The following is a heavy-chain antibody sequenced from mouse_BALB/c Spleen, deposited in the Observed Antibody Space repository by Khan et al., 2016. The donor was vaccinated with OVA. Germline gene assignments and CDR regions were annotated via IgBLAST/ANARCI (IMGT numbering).Heavy chain of an antibody. CDR3: ARAYCGNYREAMDY. J-gene: IGHJ4*01. CDR1: GFSLTGYG. CDR2: IWGDGST. D-gene: IGHD2-10*01. V-gene: IGHV2-6-7*01. Sequence: QVQLKESGPGLVAPSQSLSITCTVSGFSLTGYGVNWVRQPPGKGLEWLGMIWGDGSTDYNSALKSRLSISKDNSKSQVFLKLNSLHTDDTARYYCARAYCGNYREAMDYWGQGTSVTVSS.